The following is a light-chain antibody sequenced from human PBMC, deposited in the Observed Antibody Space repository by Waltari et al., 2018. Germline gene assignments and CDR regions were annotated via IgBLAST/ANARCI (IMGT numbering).Light chain of an antibody. J-gene: IGKJ1*01. Sequence: EIVLPKSPDTLSLSPGERATLSCRASQSISTSLAWYQQRPGQAPRLLIYDASNRATVIPARFSGSGSGTDFTLTISSLEPEDFAVYYCQQRSNWWTFGQGTKVEIK. CDR1: QSISTS. CDR3: QQRSNWWT. CDR2: DAS. V-gene: IGKV3-11*01.